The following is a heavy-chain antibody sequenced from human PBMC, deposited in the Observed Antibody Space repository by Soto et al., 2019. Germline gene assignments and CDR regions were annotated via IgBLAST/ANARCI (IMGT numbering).Heavy chain of an antibody. CDR2: INAGNGNT. Sequence: ASVKVSCKASGYTFTSYAMHWVHQAPGQRLEWMGWINAGNGNTKYSQKFQGRVTMTTDTSTSTAYMELRSLRSDDTAVYYCARSSGYSGYDPWDYWGQGTLVTVSS. J-gene: IGHJ4*02. CDR3: ARSSGYSGYDPWDY. CDR1: GYTFTSYA. D-gene: IGHD5-12*01. V-gene: IGHV1-3*01.